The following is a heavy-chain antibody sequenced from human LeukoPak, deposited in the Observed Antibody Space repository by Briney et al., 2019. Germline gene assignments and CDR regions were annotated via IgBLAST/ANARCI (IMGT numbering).Heavy chain of an antibody. J-gene: IGHJ4*02. CDR2: ISSSGSTT. CDR3: AREMDGPYGSGSPLDY. Sequence: GGSLRLSCAASGFTFSEYYMSWIRQAPGKGLEWVSYISSSGSTTYYADSAKGRFTISRDNAKNSLYLQMNSLRAEDTAVYYCAREMDGPYGSGSPLDYWGQGTLVTVSS. V-gene: IGHV3-11*01. CDR1: GFTFSEYY. D-gene: IGHD3-10*01.